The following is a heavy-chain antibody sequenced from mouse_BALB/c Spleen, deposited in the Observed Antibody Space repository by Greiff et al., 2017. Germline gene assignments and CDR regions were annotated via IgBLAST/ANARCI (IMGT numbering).Heavy chain of an antibody. CDR2: ISDGGSYT. V-gene: IGHV5-4*02. D-gene: IGHD2-1*01. CDR3: ARDLYGNYVAWFAY. CDR1: GFTFSDYY. Sequence: EVQLQESGGGLVKPGGSLKLSCAASGFTFSDYYMYWVRQTPEKRLEWVATISDGGSYTYYPDSVKGRFTISRDNAKNNLYLQMSSLKSEDTAMYYCARDLYGNYVAWFAYWGQGTLGTVSA. J-gene: IGHJ3*01.